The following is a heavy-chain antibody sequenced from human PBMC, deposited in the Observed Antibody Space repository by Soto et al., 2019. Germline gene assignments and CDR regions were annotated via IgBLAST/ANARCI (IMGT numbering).Heavy chain of an antibody. Sequence: SEILSLTCAVYGGSFSGYYWSWIRQPPGKGLEWIGYIYYSGSTYYNPSLKSRVTISVDTSKNQFSLKLSSVTDADTAVYYCARTPLLWGQGTLVNVSS. D-gene: IGHD1-26*01. CDR1: GGSFSGYY. J-gene: IGHJ4*02. V-gene: IGHV4-34*09. CDR3: ARTPLL. CDR2: IYYSGST.